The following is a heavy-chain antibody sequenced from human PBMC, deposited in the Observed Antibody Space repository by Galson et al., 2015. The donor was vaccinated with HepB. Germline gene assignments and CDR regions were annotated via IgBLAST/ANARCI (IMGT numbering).Heavy chain of an antibody. CDR2: IKQDGNEK. CDR3: ARRADFWSGYFGYYYHYMDV. CDR1: GFPFSNFW. V-gene: IGHV3-7*01. J-gene: IGHJ6*03. D-gene: IGHD3-3*01. Sequence: SLRLSCAVSGFPFSNFWMTWVRQAPGKGLEWVANIKQDGNEKYYVDSVKGRLTISRDNAKNSLYLQMNSLRVEDTAVHYCARRADFWSGYFGYYYHYMDVWGKGTTVTVSS.